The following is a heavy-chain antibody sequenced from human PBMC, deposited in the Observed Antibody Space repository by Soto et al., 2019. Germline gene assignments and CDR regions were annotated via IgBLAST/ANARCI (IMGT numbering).Heavy chain of an antibody. CDR2: IWYDGSNK. Sequence: QVQLVESGGGVVQPGRSLRLSCAASGFIFNEYGMHWVRQAPGKGLEWVAVIWYDGSNKYYSDSVKGRFTFSRDNSKNTTSLQMNSLRVEDTAVYYCARWGCSGSHCNLNQRSFDLWGQGTLVTVSS. D-gene: IGHD2-15*01. CDR1: GFIFNEYG. CDR3: ARWGCSGSHCNLNQRSFDL. J-gene: IGHJ4*02. V-gene: IGHV3-33*03.